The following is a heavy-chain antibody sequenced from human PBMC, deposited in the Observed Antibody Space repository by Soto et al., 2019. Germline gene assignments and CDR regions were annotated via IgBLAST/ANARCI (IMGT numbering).Heavy chain of an antibody. Sequence: GGSLRLSCVASEFTFSSYEMNWVRQAPGKGLEWVSYISSSGTTIYYTDSVKGRFTISRDNAKKSLYLQMNRLRAEDTGVYYCVRFGGAAAGPGDYWGQGTLVTVSS. CDR2: ISSSGTTI. J-gene: IGHJ4*02. V-gene: IGHV3-48*03. CDR3: VRFGGAAAGPGDY. CDR1: EFTFSSYE. D-gene: IGHD6-13*01.